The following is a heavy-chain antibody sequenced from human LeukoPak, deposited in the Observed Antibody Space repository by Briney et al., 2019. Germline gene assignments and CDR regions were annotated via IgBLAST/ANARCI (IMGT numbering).Heavy chain of an antibody. CDR3: ARHHYYDSSGYFDY. D-gene: IGHD3-22*01. CDR1: GFTFSSYA. V-gene: IGHV4-39*01. Sequence: PGGSLRLSCAASGFTFSSYAMSWVRQPPGKGLEWIGSINYSGSTSYNPSLKSRVTISVDTSKNQFSLKLSSVTVADTAVYYCARHHYYDSSGYFDYWGQGTLVTVSS. J-gene: IGHJ4*02. CDR2: INYSGST.